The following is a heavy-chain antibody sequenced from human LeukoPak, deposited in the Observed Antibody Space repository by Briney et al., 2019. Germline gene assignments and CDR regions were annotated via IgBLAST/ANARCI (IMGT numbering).Heavy chain of an antibody. V-gene: IGHV4-4*07. D-gene: IGHD1-26*01. CDR1: AASISNYY. Sequence: SETLSLTCAVSAASISNYYWSWIRQPAGKGLEWIGRIYTSGSTNYNASLKSRVSMSVDTSKNQFSLKLSSVTAADTAVFYCARENSGSYREFDYWGQGTLVTVSS. CDR3: ARENSGSYREFDY. CDR2: IYTSGST. J-gene: IGHJ4*02.